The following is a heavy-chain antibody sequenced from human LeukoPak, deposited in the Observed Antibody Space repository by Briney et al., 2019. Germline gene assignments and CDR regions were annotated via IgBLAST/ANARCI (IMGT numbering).Heavy chain of an antibody. V-gene: IGHV4-39*07. CDR1: GGSISSSSYY. D-gene: IGHD3-10*01. J-gene: IGHJ3*02. CDR3: ARERGARVRGVIQPYDDDAFDI. CDR2: IYYSGST. Sequence: PSETLSLTCTVSGGSISSSSYYWGWIRQTPGKGLEWIGSIYYSGSTFYSPSLKSRVTISVDTSKNQFSLKLNSVTAADTAVYYCARERGARVRGVIQPYDDDAFDIWGQGTMVTVSS.